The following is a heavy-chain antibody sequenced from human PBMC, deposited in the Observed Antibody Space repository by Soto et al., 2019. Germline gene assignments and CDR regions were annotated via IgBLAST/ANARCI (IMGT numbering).Heavy chain of an antibody. D-gene: IGHD3-9*01. V-gene: IGHV3-7*01. Sequence: GVSLRLSCVASGFTCNGYWRSWVRQAPGKGLEWVANIKEDGSEQYYVDSVKGRFTISRDNAKNSLYLQMNNVRAEDTAIYYCARDATYYHTLTIADWGAGTLVTVSS. CDR1: GFTCNGYW. CDR2: IKEDGSEQ. J-gene: IGHJ4*02. CDR3: ARDATYYHTLTIAD.